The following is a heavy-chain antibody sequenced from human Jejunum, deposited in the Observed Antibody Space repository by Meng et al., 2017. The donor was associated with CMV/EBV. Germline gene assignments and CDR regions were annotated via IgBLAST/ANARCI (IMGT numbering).Heavy chain of an antibody. CDR1: ACSLLLPHW. V-gene: IGHV4/OR15-8*01. CDR3: GDPPAGY. Sequence: LSLSCLASACSLLLPHWCNWVRQPPGWGLAWLRGLFPSVAPPLHPSLTSRVTISIYNSKPPFSLKLTSVPAADTAVYFCGDPPAGYWGQGVLVTVSS. CDR2: LFPSVAP. J-gene: IGHJ4*02.